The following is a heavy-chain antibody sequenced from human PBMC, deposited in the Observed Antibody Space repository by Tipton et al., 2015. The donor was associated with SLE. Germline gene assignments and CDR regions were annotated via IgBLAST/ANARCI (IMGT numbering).Heavy chain of an antibody. CDR1: GFTFSTYA. Sequence: SLRLSCAVSGFTFSTYAMSCVRQAPGKGLEWVSGISASGGSTWYADSVKCRFTISRDNSKNTLYLQMNSLRAEETAVYYCAKAGPFLVVAPQEFNRRGRGALAAVSS. CDR3: AKAGPFLVVAPQEFNR. V-gene: IGHV3-23*01. D-gene: IGHD2-15*01. CDR2: ISASGGST. J-gene: IGHJ2*01.